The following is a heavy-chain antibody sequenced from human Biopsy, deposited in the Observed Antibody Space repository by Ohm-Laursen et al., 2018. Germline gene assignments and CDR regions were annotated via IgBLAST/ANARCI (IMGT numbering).Heavy chain of an antibody. CDR1: GASVKTSGYF. V-gene: IGHV4-31*03. CDR2: ISYNERT. CDR3: VREPKTGTAEAWYFDL. Sequence: TLSLTCSVSGASVKTSGYFWAWIRKRPGKGLEWIGYISYNERTHYNPSLTSRLAITFDTSNNRISLQLRSVSVADTVVYYCVREPKTGTAEAWYFDLWGRGSPVTVPS. J-gene: IGHJ2*01. D-gene: IGHD3-9*01.